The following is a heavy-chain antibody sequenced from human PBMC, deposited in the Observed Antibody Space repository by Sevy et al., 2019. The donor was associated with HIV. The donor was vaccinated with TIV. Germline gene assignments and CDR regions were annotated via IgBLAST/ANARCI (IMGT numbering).Heavy chain of an antibody. V-gene: IGHV3-23*01. CDR1: GFTFSSYV. CDR3: AKKASYYDFWSGYYPGDY. CDR2: ISGSGGST. J-gene: IGHJ4*02. D-gene: IGHD3-3*01. Sequence: GGSLRLSCAASGFTFSSYVMSWVRQAPGKGLEWVSAISGSGGSTYYADSVKGRFTISRDNSKNTLYLQMNSLRAEDTAVYYCAKKASYYDFWSGYYPGDYWGQGTLVTVSS.